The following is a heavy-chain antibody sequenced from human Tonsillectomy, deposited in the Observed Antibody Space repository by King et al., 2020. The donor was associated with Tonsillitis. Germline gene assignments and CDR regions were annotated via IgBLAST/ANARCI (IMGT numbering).Heavy chain of an antibody. D-gene: IGHD3-9*01. J-gene: IGHJ4*02. Sequence: VQLVESGGGLVQPGGSLRLSCAASGFTFSTYAMSWVRQAPGKGLEWVSAISGSGNTYYVDSVKGRFTISRDNSNNMLYLRMNSLRADDTAVYYCAKILTGYYTFDYWGQGTLVTVSS. CDR3: AKILTGYYTFDY. V-gene: IGHV3-23*04. CDR2: ISGSGNT. CDR1: GFTFSTYA.